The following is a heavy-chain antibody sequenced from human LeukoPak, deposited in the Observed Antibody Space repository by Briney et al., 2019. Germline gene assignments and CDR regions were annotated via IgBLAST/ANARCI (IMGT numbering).Heavy chain of an antibody. Sequence: GGSLRLSCAASGFTFSSYEMNWVRQAPGKGLEWVSYISSSGSTIYYADSVKGRFTISRDNAKNSLYLQMNSLRAEDTAVYYCAKDREQWLVRFLYYFDYWGQGTLVTVSS. CDR3: AKDREQWLVRFLYYFDY. CDR2: ISSSGSTI. V-gene: IGHV3-48*03. J-gene: IGHJ4*02. CDR1: GFTFSSYE. D-gene: IGHD6-19*01.